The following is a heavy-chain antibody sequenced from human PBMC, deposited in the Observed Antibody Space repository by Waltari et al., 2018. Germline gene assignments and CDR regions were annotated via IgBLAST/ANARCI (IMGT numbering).Heavy chain of an antibody. CDR3: AREPSPDSSGYFYYYMDV. CDR1: GFTFIRYW. J-gene: IGHJ6*03. V-gene: IGHV3-74*01. CDR2: INRDGRGK. D-gene: IGHD3-22*01. Sequence: EVQLVESGGGLVQPGGSLRLSCAASGFTFIRYWMHWVRQAPGKGLVWVSRINRDGRGKIYSDSVKGRFTIARDNAKNTLYLQLNSLRVEDTAVYYCAREPSPDSSGYFYYYMDVWGKGTTVTVSS.